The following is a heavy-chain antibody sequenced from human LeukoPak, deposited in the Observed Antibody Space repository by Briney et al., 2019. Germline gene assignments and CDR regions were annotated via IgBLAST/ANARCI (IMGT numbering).Heavy chain of an antibody. D-gene: IGHD5-18*01. V-gene: IGHV1-69*04. CDR2: IIPVLNIT. CDR1: GGTFSSSA. CDR3: ARDQGLTAPPPYGLDV. J-gene: IGHJ6*02. Sequence: SVQLSCKTSGGTFSSSAITWVRPAPGQGLEWMGRIIPVLNITTYAQNLLGISADTADTSTSTVYMELSSLRSEETAVYYCARDQGLTAPPPYGLDVWGQGTTVIVSS.